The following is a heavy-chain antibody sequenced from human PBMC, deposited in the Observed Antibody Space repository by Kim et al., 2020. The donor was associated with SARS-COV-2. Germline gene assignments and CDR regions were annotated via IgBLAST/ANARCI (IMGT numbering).Heavy chain of an antibody. CDR3: VRDPTWEGYYFDD. J-gene: IGHJ4*02. Sequence: GGSLRLSCVASGFSFSDYWIHWVRQVPGKGLVWVAGIKGDGTKTKYADSVKGRFTVSRDNARNTVFLHMETLRVEDTAMYHCVRDPTWEGYYFDDWGQGTGDSVFS. CDR1: GFSFSDYW. D-gene: IGHD1-26*01. V-gene: IGHV3-74*01. CDR2: IKGDGTKT.